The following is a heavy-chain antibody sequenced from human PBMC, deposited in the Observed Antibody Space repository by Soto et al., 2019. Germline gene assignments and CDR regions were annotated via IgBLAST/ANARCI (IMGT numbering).Heavy chain of an antibody. D-gene: IGHD5-12*01. J-gene: IGHJ6*02. CDR3: ARDPKYIVATIAYYYYGMDV. CDR2: IIPIFGTA. CDR1: GGTFSSYA. V-gene: IGHV1-69*13. Sequence: SVKVSCKASGGTFSSYAISWVRQAPGQGLEWMGGIIPIFGTANYAQKFQGRVTITADESTSTAYMELSSLRSEDTAVYYCARDPKYIVATIAYYYYGMDVWGQGTTVTVSS.